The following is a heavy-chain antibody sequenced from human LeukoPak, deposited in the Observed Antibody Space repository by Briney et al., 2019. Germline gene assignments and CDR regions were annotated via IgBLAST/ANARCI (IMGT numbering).Heavy chain of an antibody. D-gene: IGHD3-22*01. CDR1: GGSISSYY. Sequence: PSETLSLTCTVSGGSISSYYWSWIRQPPGRGPEWIGRIYTSGSTNYNPSLKSRVTISVDTSKNQFSLKLSSVTAADTAVYYCAREGYYDSSGYPHFDYWGQGTLVTVSS. CDR2: IYTSGST. CDR3: AREGYYDSSGYPHFDY. V-gene: IGHV4-4*08. J-gene: IGHJ4*02.